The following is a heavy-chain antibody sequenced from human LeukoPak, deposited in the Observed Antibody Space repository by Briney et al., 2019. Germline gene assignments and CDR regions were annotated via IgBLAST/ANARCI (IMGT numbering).Heavy chain of an antibody. J-gene: IGHJ4*02. D-gene: IGHD3-22*01. Sequence: SGTLSLTCTVSGDSINSLDSWSWVRQPPGKGLEWIGEMYLSGTTHSNPSVKSRVTISIDKSKNQFFLNLSSVTAADTAVYYCAGPVGRYSSGLYYYYFDYWGQGTLVTVSS. CDR2: MYLSGTT. CDR1: GDSINSLDS. CDR3: AGPVGRYSSGLYYYYFDY. V-gene: IGHV4-4*02.